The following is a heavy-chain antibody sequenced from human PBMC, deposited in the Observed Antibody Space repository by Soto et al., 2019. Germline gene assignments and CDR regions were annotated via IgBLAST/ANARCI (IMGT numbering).Heavy chain of an antibody. Sequence: GASVKVSCKVSGXTLTELSMHWVRQAPGKGLEWMGGFDPEDGETIYAQKFQGRVTMTEDTSTDTAYMELSSLRSEDTAVYYCATDGGIAVARVPKYYFDYWGQGTLVTVSS. CDR3: ATDGGIAVARVPKYYFDY. CDR2: FDPEDGET. CDR1: GXTLTELS. J-gene: IGHJ4*02. D-gene: IGHD6-19*01. V-gene: IGHV1-24*01.